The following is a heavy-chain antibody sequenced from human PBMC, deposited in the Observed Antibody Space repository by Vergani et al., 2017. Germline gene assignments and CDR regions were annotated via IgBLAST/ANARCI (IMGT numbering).Heavy chain of an antibody. CDR1: GFSFSSYA. J-gene: IGHJ4*02. D-gene: IGHD3-22*01. V-gene: IGHV3-23*01. CDR2: ISGSGGST. Sequence: EVQLLESGGGLVQPGGSLRLSCAASGFSFSSYAMSWVRQAPGKGLEWVSAISGSGGSTYYADSVKGRFTISRDNSKNTLYLQMNSLRAEDTAVYYCAKDDYYDSSGYSDYWGQGTLVTVSS. CDR3: AKDDYYDSSGYSDY.